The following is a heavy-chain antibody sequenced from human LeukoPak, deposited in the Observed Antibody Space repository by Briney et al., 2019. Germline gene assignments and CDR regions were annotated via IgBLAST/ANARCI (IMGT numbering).Heavy chain of an antibody. CDR1: GFTFSSYA. V-gene: IGHV3-23*01. CDR2: IIGSGGST. Sequence: PGGSLRLSCAASGFTFSSYAMSWVRQAPGKGLEWVSTIIGSGGSTYYADSVKGRFTISRDNSKNTLYLQMNSLRAEDTAVYYCAKDKVVVPAAYMDVWGKGTAVTVSS. D-gene: IGHD2-2*01. CDR3: AKDKVVVPAAYMDV. J-gene: IGHJ6*03.